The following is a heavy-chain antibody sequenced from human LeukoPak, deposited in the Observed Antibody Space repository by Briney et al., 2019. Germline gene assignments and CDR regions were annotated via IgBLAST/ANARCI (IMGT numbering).Heavy chain of an antibody. Sequence: SVKVSCKASGGTFSTYAISWVRQAPGQGLEWMGRIIPVLGVANYAQKFQGRVTISADKSTSTAYMEVSSLRSEDTAVYYCATGIGTLWSGYYHDYWGQGTLVTVSS. CDR3: ATGIGTLWSGYYHDY. J-gene: IGHJ4*02. V-gene: IGHV1-69*04. D-gene: IGHD3-3*01. CDR2: IIPVLGVA. CDR1: GGTFSTYA.